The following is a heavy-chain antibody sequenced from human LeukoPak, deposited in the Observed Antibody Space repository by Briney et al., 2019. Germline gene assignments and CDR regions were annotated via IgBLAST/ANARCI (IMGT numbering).Heavy chain of an antibody. CDR1: GFSLSTSGVG. J-gene: IGHJ5*01. Sequence: PTLVKPTQTLTLTCTFSGFSLSTSGVGVGWIRQPPGKALEWLALIYWDDDKRYSPSLKSRLTITKDTSKNQVVLTMTNMDPVDTATYYCAHRPGDTAMIKYAWFDSWGQGTLVTVSS. CDR3: AHRPGDTAMIKYAWFDS. V-gene: IGHV2-5*02. CDR2: IYWDDDK. D-gene: IGHD5-18*01.